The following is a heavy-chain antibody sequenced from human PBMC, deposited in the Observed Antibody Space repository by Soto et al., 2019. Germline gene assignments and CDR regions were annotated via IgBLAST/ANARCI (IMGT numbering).Heavy chain of an antibody. Sequence: SETLSLTCTVSGGSISSGGYYWSWIRQHPGKGLEWIGYIYYSGSTYYNPSLKSRVTISVDTSKNQFSLKLSSVTAADTAVYCCTRGLSNPGWFDPWGQGTLVTVSS. CDR1: GGSISSGGYY. V-gene: IGHV4-31*03. CDR2: IYYSGST. J-gene: IGHJ5*02. D-gene: IGHD4-4*01. CDR3: TRGLSNPGWFDP.